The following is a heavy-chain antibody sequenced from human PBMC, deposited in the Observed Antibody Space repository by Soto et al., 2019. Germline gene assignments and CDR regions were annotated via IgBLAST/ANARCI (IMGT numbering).Heavy chain of an antibody. Sequence: PSETLSLTCAVYGGSFSGYYWSWIRQPPGKGLEWIGEINHSGSTNYNPSLKSRVTISVDTSKNQFSLKLSSVTAADTAVYYCARAGEGGSSGYAFDIWGQGTMATVSS. D-gene: IGHD3-22*01. CDR1: GGSFSGYY. V-gene: IGHV4-34*01. CDR3: ARAGEGGSSGYAFDI. CDR2: INHSGST. J-gene: IGHJ3*02.